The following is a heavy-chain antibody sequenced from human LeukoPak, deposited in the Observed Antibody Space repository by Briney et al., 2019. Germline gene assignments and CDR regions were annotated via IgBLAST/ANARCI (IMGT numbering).Heavy chain of an antibody. J-gene: IGHJ4*02. Sequence: SETLSLXCTVSGGSISSSSYYWGWIRQPPGKGLEWIGSIYYSGSTYYNPSLKSRVTISVDTSKNQFSLKLSSVTAADTAVYYCARPGVSSGYFDYWGQGTLVTVSS. D-gene: IGHD3-10*01. CDR2: IYYSGST. CDR3: ARPGVSSGYFDY. V-gene: IGHV4-39*01. CDR1: GGSISSSSYY.